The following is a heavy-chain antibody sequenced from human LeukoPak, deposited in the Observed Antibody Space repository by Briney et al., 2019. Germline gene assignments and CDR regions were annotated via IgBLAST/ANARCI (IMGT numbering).Heavy chain of an antibody. D-gene: IGHD6-13*01. V-gene: IGHV1-46*01. CDR2: INPSGGST. Sequence: GASVKVSCKASGYTFTSYYMHWVRQAPGQGLEWMGIINPSGGSTSYAQKFQGRVTMTRDTSTSTVYMELSSLRSEDTAVYYCAGHTIRIAAVDDAFDIWGQGTMVTVSS. J-gene: IGHJ3*02. CDR3: AGHTIRIAAVDDAFDI. CDR1: GYTFTSYY.